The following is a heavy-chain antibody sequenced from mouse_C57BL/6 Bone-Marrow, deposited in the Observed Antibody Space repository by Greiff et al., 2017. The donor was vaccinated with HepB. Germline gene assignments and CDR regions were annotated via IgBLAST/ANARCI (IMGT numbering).Heavy chain of an antibody. CDR1: GYTFTDYY. D-gene: IGHD2-12*01. Sequence: EVQLQQSGPVLVKPGASVKMSCKASGYTFTDYYMNWVKQSHGKSLEWIGVINPYNGGTSYNQKFKGKATLTVDKSSSTAYMELNSLTSEDSAVYYCARRGGFYDAYWGQGTLVTVSA. CDR3: ARRGGFYDAY. CDR2: INPYNGGT. J-gene: IGHJ3*01. V-gene: IGHV1-19*01.